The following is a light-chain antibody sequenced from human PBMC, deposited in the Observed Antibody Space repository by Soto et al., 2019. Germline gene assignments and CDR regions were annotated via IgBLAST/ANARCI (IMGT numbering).Light chain of an antibody. Sequence: DIQMTQSPSSLSASVGDRVTITCRASQGISNYLAWYQQKPGKVPKLLIYAASTLHSGVPSWFSGSGSGTDFTFTISSLQPEDVATYYCQKYNSAPPTFGQGTKLEIK. CDR2: AAS. CDR1: QGISNY. J-gene: IGKJ2*01. V-gene: IGKV1-27*01. CDR3: QKYNSAPPT.